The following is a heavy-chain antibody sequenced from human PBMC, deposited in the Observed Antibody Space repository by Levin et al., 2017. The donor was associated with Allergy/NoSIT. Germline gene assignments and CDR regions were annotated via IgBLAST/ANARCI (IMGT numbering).Heavy chain of an antibody. Sequence: PSETLSLTCTVSGGSISSYYWSWIRQPPGKGLEWIGYIYYSGSTNYNPSLKSRVTISVDTSKNQFSLKLSSVTAADTAVYYCAREVAYYDSSGYPSSLFDYWGQGTLVTVSS. V-gene: IGHV4-59*01. CDR2: IYYSGST. CDR1: GGSISSYY. D-gene: IGHD3-22*01. CDR3: AREVAYYDSSGYPSSLFDY. J-gene: IGHJ4*02.